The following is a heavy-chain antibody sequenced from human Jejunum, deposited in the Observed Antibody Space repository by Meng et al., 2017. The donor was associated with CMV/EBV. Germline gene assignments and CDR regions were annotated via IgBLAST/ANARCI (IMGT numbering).Heavy chain of an antibody. J-gene: IGHJ4*01. CDR2: FYTGGQT. CDR1: GLSVSANY. CDR3: SSFDYAGHPDSFDI. V-gene: IGHV3-53*01. Sequence: ASGLSVSANYMTWVRQAPGKGLEWVSVFYTGGQTYYADAVKGRFTISRDTSKNTVDLQMNSLRAEDTAVYYCSSFDYAGHPDSFDIWGQGTLVTVSS. D-gene: IGHD3-9*01.